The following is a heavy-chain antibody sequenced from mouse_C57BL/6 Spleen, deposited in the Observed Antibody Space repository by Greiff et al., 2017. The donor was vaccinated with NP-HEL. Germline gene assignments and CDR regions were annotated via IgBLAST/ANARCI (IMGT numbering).Heavy chain of an antibody. CDR3: AREGGGYYDYFDY. Sequence: DVKLVESEGGLVQPGSSMKLSCTASGFTFSDYYMAWVRQVPEKGLEWVANINYDGSSTYYLDSLKSRFIISRDNAKNILYLQMSSLKSEDTATYYCAREGGGYYDYFDYWGQGTTLTVSS. J-gene: IGHJ2*01. CDR1: GFTFSDYY. CDR2: INYDGSST. D-gene: IGHD2-3*01. V-gene: IGHV5-16*01.